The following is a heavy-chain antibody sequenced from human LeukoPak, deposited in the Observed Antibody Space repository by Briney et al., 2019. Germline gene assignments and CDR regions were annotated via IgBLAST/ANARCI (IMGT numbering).Heavy chain of an antibody. J-gene: IGHJ4*02. CDR1: GGSISSGGYY. CDR3: ARAVHGSGSYPPYYFDY. V-gene: IGHV4-31*03. CDR2: IYYSGST. Sequence: PSETLSLTCTVSGGSISSGGYYWSWIRQHPGKGLEWIGYIYYSGSTYYNPSLKSRVTISVDTSKNQFSLKLSSVTAADTAVYYCARAVHGSGSYPPYYFDYWGQGTLVTVSS. D-gene: IGHD3-10*01.